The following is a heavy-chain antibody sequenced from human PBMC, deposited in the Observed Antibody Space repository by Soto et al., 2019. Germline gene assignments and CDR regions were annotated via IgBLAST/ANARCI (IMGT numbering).Heavy chain of an antibody. CDR2: INPNGGGT. J-gene: IGHJ4*02. D-gene: IGHD5-12*01. CDR3: AREGIVARIPTD. CDR1: GYTYTGYY. V-gene: IGHV1-2*02. Sequence: QVQVVQSGAEVKKPGASVKVSCKASGYTYTGYYLHWVRQAPGQGLEWLGWINPNGGGTNYAQDFQGRITMTRDASINTAYLEVTRLRSEDTAVYYCAREGIVARIPTDWGQGTLVTVSS.